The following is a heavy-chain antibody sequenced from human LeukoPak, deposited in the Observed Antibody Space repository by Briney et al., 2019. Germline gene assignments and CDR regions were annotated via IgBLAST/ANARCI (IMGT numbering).Heavy chain of an antibody. CDR1: GGTFSSYA. Sequence: GASVKVSCKASGGTFSSYAISWVRQAPGQGLEWMGGIIPIFGTANYAQKFQGRVTITADESTSTAYMELSSLRSEDTAVYYCAREDYYGSGSYRFDYWGQGTLVTVSS. D-gene: IGHD3-10*01. CDR2: IIPIFGTA. V-gene: IGHV1-69*13. J-gene: IGHJ4*02. CDR3: AREDYYGSGSYRFDY.